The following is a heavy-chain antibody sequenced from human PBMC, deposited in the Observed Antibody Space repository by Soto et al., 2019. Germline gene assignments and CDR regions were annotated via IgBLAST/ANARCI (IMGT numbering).Heavy chain of an antibody. CDR2: ISYDGSNK. J-gene: IGHJ6*02. CDR1: GFTFSSNG. V-gene: IGHV3-30*18. Sequence: GGSLRLSCAASGFTFSSNGMHWVRQAPGKGLEWVAVISYDGSNKYYADSVKGRFTISRDNSKNTLYLQMNSLRAEDTAVYYCAKSSRITIFGVVIPACMDVWGQGTTVTVSS. CDR3: AKSSRITIFGVVIPACMDV. D-gene: IGHD3-3*01.